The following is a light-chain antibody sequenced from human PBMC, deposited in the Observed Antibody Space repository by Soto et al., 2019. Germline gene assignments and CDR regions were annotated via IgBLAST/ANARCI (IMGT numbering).Light chain of an antibody. J-gene: IGLJ2*01. V-gene: IGLV2-11*01. CDR2: DVS. Sequence: QSALTQPRSVSGSPGQSVTISCTGTSSDVGAYNYVSWFQQHPGKAPKLMMSDVSKRPSGVPDRFSGSKSGTTASLTISGLQAGDEADYYCCSYAGSYTLLFGGGTQLTVL. CDR1: SSDVGAYNY. CDR3: CSYAGSYTLL.